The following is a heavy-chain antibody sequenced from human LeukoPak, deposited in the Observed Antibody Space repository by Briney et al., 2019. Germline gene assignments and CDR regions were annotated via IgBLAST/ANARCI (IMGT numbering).Heavy chain of an antibody. CDR3: AKDRHSSGFYIDH. CDR2: ISYDESNK. J-gene: IGHJ4*02. D-gene: IGHD3-22*01. Sequence: GGSLRLSCAASGFTFSSYGMHWVRQAPGKGLEWMAIISYDESNKYYAASVKGRFTISRDNSKNTLYLQMNSLRAEDTAVYYCAKDRHSSGFYIDHWGQGTLVTVSS. V-gene: IGHV3-30*18. CDR1: GFTFSSYG.